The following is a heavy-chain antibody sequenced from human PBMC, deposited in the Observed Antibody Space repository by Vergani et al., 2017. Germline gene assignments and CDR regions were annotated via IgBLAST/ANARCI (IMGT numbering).Heavy chain of an antibody. J-gene: IGHJ3*02. V-gene: IGHV1-69*02. CDR2: IIPILGIA. D-gene: IGHD6-13*01. CDR1: GGTFSSYT. CDR3: ATVWSSSLDNDAFDI. Sequence: QVQLVQSGAEVKKPGSSVKVSCKASGGTFSSYTISWVRQAPGQGLEWMGRIIPILGIANYAQKFQGRVTMTEDTSTDTAYMELSSLRSEDTAVYYCATVWSSSLDNDAFDIWGQGTMVTVSS.